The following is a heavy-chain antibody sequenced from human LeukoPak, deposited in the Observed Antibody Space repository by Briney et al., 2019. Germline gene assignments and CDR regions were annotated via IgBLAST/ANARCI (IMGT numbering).Heavy chain of an antibody. J-gene: IGHJ4*03. CDR1: GFTFSSYW. CDR2: IKQDGSEK. Sequence: GGSLRLSCAASGFTFSSYWMSWVRQAPGKGLEWVANIKQDGSEKYYVDSVKGRFTISRDNAKNSLYLQMNSLRAEDTAVYYCARVSGYDPDLADYFDYWGQGTTVTVSS. CDR3: ARVSGYDPDLADYFDY. V-gene: IGHV3-7*03. D-gene: IGHD5-12*01.